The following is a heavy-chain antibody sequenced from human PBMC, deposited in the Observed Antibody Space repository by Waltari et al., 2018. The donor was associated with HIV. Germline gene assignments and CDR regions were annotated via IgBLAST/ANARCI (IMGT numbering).Heavy chain of an antibody. CDR3: TKARGPMNTDAFHI. CDR2: VSWDGSTT. Sequence: EVQLVESGGAVVQPGGSLRLSCAASGFTFDDYAMHCVRQAPGRGRGGVSVVSWDGSTTYYSGSVKGRFTISRDNSKDSLHMQMNSLRAEDTALYYCTKARGPMNTDAFHIWGQGTMVTVSS. V-gene: IGHV3-43D*04. CDR1: GFTFDDYA. D-gene: IGHD3-16*01. J-gene: IGHJ3*02.